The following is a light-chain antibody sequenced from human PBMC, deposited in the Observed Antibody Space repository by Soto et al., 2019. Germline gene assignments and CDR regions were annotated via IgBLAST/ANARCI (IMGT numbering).Light chain of an antibody. V-gene: IGKV4-1*01. Sequence: IVMTQSPDSLAVSLGERSTINCKSSRSLLYSFNNKNYLAWYQQKPGQPPKLFIYWASTRESGVPDRFSGSGSGTDFTLTISSLQVEDVALYYCQQYYSSPVTFGQGTRLEIK. CDR1: RSLLYSFNNKNY. CDR2: WAS. J-gene: IGKJ5*01. CDR3: QQYYSSPVT.